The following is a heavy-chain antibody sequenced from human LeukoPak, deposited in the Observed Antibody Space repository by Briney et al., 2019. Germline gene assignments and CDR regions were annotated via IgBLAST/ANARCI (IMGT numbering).Heavy chain of an antibody. D-gene: IGHD1-26*01. CDR1: GGSISSNAYY. J-gene: IGHJ4*02. Sequence: SETLSLTCTVSGGSISSNAYYWAWIRQPPGKGLEWIGSIYSSVSTYYNPSLKSRVTISVDTSKNQFSLRLSSVTAADTALYYCAYSGSYGHLGYWGQGSRSPSPQ. CDR3: AYSGSYGHLGY. V-gene: IGHV4-39*01. CDR2: IYSSVST.